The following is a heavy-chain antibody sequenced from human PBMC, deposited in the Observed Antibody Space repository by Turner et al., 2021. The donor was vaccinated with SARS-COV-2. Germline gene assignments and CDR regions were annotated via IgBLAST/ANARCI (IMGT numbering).Heavy chain of an antibody. V-gene: IGHV3-30-3*01. J-gene: IGHJ4*02. CDR2: ITYDGSTK. Sequence: QVQLVESGGGVVQPGRSLRLSCAASGFTFNTYAMHWFRQATGKGLEWVAVITYDGSTKFYADSVKGRFTISRDNSKSSLYVQMNSLRVEDTAVYYCARSRDGYIHSWGQGTLVIVSS. CDR1: GFTFNTYA. D-gene: IGHD2-2*01. CDR3: ARSRDGYIHS.